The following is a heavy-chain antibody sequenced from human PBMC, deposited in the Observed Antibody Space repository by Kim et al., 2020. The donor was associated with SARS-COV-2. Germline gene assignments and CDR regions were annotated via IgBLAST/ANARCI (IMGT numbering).Heavy chain of an antibody. J-gene: IGHJ1*01. D-gene: IGHD5-18*01. CDR2: IYYSGST. CDR3: ARRGYSYGYDEYFQH. Sequence: SETLSLTCTVSGGSISSSSYYWGWIRQPPGKGLEWIGSIYYSGSTYYNPSLKSRVTISVDTSKNQFSLKLSSVTAADTAVYYCARRGYSYGYDEYFQHWGQGTLVTVSS. CDR1: GGSISSSSYY. V-gene: IGHV4-39*01.